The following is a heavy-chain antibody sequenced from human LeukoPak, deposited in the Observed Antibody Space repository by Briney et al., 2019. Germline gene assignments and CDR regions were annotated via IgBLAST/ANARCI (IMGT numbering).Heavy chain of an antibody. J-gene: IGHJ4*02. CDR3: ARDGRSEDY. V-gene: IGHV4-30-4*07. Sequence: SETLSLTCAVSGGSISSGGYSWSWIRQPPGKGLEWIGYIYYSGSTYYNPSLKSRVTISVDTSKNQFSLKLSSVTAADTAVYYCARDGRSEDYWGQGTLVTVSS. CDR2: IYYSGST. CDR1: GGSISSGGYS. D-gene: IGHD1-1*01.